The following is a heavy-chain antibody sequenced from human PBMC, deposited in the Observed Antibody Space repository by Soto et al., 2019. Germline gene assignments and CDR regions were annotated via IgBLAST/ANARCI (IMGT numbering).Heavy chain of an antibody. D-gene: IGHD6-13*01. CDR1: GGSISSGGYY. Sequence: SETLSLTCTVSGGSISSGGYYWSWIRQPPGKGLEWIGEINHSGSTNYNPSLKSRVTISVDTSKNQFSLKLSSVTAADTAVYYCARSPYSSSLGWFDPWGQGTLVTVSS. V-gene: IGHV4-39*07. CDR3: ARSPYSSSLGWFDP. J-gene: IGHJ5*02. CDR2: INHSGST.